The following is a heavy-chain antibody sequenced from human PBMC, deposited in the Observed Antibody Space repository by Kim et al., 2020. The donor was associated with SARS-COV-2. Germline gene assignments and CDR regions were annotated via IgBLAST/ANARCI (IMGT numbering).Heavy chain of an antibody. CDR1: GYTFTSYG. V-gene: IGHV1-18*01. D-gene: IGHD3-22*01. J-gene: IGHJ3*02. CDR2: ISAYNGNT. Sequence: ASVKVSCKASGYTFTSYGISWVRQAPGKGLEWMGWISAYNGNTNYAKKLQGRVTMTTDTSTSTAYMELRSLRSDDTAVYYCAREANYDSSGYYWDQDAFDIWGQGTMVTVSS. CDR3: AREANYDSSGYYWDQDAFDI.